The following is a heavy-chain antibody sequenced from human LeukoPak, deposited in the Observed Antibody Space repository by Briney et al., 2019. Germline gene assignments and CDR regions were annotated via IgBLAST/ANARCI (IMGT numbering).Heavy chain of an antibody. CDR1: GYTFTGYY. D-gene: IGHD2-15*01. J-gene: IGHJ4*02. CDR2: INPNGGST. CDR3: TRGGTRDDY. Sequence: GASVKVSCKASGYTFTGYYMHWVRQAPGQGLEWMGLINPNGGSTIYAQKFQGRVTMTRDTSTSTVYMELSSLRSEDTAMYYCTRGGTRDDYWGQGTLITVSS. V-gene: IGHV1-46*03.